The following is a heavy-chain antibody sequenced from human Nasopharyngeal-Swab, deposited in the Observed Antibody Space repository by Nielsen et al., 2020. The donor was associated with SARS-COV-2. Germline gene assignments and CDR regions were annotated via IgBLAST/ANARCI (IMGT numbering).Heavy chain of an antibody. D-gene: IGHD3-16*02. Sequence: IRQPPGKGLEWIGEINHSGSTNYNPSLKSRVTISVDTSKNQFSLKLSSVTAADTAVYYCARTYDYVWGSYRQMGWFDPWGQGTLVTVSS. V-gene: IGHV4-34*01. J-gene: IGHJ5*02. CDR2: INHSGST. CDR3: ARTYDYVWGSYRQMGWFDP.